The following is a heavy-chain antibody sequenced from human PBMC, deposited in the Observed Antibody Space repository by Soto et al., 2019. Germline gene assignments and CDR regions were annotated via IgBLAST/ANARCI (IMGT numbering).Heavy chain of an antibody. J-gene: IGHJ4*02. V-gene: IGHV3-21*01. CDR2: ISSSSSYI. Sequence: EVQLVESGGGLVKPGGSLRLSCAASGFTFSSYSINWVRQAPGKGLEWVSSISSSSSYIYYADSVKGRFTISRDNAKNSLYLQMNSLRAEDTAVYYCASGNYGSGSYYNPFDYWGQGTLVTVSS. CDR3: ASGNYGSGSYYNPFDY. D-gene: IGHD3-10*01. CDR1: GFTFSSYS.